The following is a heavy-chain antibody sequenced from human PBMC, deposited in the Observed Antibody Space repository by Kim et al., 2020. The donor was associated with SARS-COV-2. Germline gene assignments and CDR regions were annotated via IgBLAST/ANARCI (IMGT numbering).Heavy chain of an antibody. V-gene: IGHV3-23*01. J-gene: IGHJ6*02. CDR3: ANVMEDDYGNSMDV. D-gene: IGHD4-17*01. Sequence: GGSLRLSCAASGLSFSSFDMSWVRQAPGKGLEWVSSITSSGGMRCYADSVKGRFTISRDNAKSTLYLQMNSLRAEDTAFYFCANVMEDDYGNSMDVSGQG. CDR1: GLSFSSFD. CDR2: ITSSGGMR.